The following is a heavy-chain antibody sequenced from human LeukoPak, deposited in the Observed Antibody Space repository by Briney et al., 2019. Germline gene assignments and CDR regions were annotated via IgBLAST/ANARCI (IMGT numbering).Heavy chain of an antibody. CDR1: GFTFSSYA. CDR3: ASSRTAASSNWFDP. Sequence: GGSLRLSCAGSGFTFSSYAMNWVRQAPGKGLEWVSGISVSSGNTYYADSVKGRFTISRDNSKNTLYLQMNSLRTEDTAVYYCASSRTAASSNWFDPWGQGTLVTVSS. V-gene: IGHV3-23*01. D-gene: IGHD2-2*01. J-gene: IGHJ5*02. CDR2: ISVSSGNT.